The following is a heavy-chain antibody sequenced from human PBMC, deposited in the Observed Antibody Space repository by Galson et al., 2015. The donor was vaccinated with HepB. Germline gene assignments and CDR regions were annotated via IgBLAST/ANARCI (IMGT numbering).Heavy chain of an antibody. V-gene: IGHV3-48*04. J-gene: IGHJ4*02. CDR1: GFTFSTYS. Sequence: SLRLSCAASGFTFSTYSMNWVRQAPGKGLEWVSYIGTSTNNIYYADSVRGRFTISRDNAKNSLFLQMNSLRAEDTALYYCARDHLYSFDYWGQGTLVTVSS. D-gene: IGHD3-16*01. CDR3: ARDHLYSFDY. CDR2: IGTSTNNI.